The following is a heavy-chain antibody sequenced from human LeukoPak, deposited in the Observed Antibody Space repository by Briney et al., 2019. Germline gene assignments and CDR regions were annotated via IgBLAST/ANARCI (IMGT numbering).Heavy chain of an antibody. CDR1: GFTFGDYY. CDR3: ARVNRVTAIQELDY. Sequence: GGSLRLSCAASGFTFGDYYMTWIRQAPGKGLEWVSCISSSGSTIFYADSVKGRFTISRDNAKSSLFLQMNSLRAEDTAVYYCARVNRVTAIQELDYWGQGTLVTVSS. CDR2: ISSSGSTI. J-gene: IGHJ4*02. V-gene: IGHV3-11*01. D-gene: IGHD2-21*02.